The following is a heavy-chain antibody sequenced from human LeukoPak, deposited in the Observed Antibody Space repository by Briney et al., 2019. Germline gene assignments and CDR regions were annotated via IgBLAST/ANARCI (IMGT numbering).Heavy chain of an antibody. CDR1: GFTFGSSW. CDR3: ARDPCHGALDY. V-gene: IGHV3-7*03. CDR2: IKQDGTEE. Sequence: GGSLRLSCVASGFTFGSSWMSWVRRAPGKGLEWVANIKQDGTEEYYVDSVRGRFSISKGNAKNSLYLQMNSLRAEDTAVYYCARDPCHGALDYWGQGALVTVSS. J-gene: IGHJ4*02. D-gene: IGHD2-2*01.